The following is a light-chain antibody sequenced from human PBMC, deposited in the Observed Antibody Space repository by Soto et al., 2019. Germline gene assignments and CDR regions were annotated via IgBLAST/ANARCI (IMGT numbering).Light chain of an antibody. J-gene: IGLJ1*01. CDR1: SSDVGGYNF. V-gene: IGLV2-8*01. Sequence: QSALTQPPSASGSPGQSVTISCTGTSSDVGGYNFVSWYQQHPCKPPKLMIYEVSKRPSGVPDRFSGSKSGNTASLTVSGLQAEDAADYYCSSYAVTSFVFGTGTKLTVL. CDR2: EVS. CDR3: SSYAVTSFV.